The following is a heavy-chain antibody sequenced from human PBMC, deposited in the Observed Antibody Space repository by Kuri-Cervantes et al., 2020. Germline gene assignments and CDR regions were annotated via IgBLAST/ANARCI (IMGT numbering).Heavy chain of an antibody. CDR3: ATHVDIVATITPVLYYYYYGMDV. D-gene: IGHD5-12*01. J-gene: IGHJ6*02. CDR1: GYTFTGYY. CDR2: INPNSGGT. V-gene: IGHV1-2*02. Sequence: ASVKVSCKASGYTFTGYYMHWVRQAPGQGLEWVGWINPNSGGTNYAQKFQGRVTMTRDTSISTAYMELSRLRSEDTAVYYCATHVDIVATITPVLYYYYYGMDVWGQGTTVTVSS.